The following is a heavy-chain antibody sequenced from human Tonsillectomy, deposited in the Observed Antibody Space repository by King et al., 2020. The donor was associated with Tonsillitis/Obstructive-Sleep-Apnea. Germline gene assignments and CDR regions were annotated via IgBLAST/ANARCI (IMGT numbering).Heavy chain of an antibody. Sequence: QLVQSGGGLVQPGGSLRLSCSASGFTFSSYAIHWVRQAPGKGLEYVSAISSNGGSTYYADSVKGRFTISRDNSKNTLYLQMSSLRAEDTAVYYCVKDRGNYDFWSGYYTWDAFDIWGQGTMVTVSS. CDR3: VKDRGNYDFWSGYYTWDAFDI. CDR1: GFTFSSYA. D-gene: IGHD3-3*01. J-gene: IGHJ3*02. V-gene: IGHV3-64D*06. CDR2: ISSNGGST.